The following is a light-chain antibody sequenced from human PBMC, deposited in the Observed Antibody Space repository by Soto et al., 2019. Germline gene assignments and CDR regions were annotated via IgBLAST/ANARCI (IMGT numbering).Light chain of an antibody. CDR1: QGISSY. V-gene: IGKV1-8*01. CDR3: PQYYSYPLT. Sequence: AIRMTQAPSSFSASTVDRVTITCRASQGISSYLAWYQQKPGKAPKLLIYAASTLQSGVPSRFSGSGSGTDFTLTISCLQSEDFATYYCPQYYSYPLTFGGGTKVDIK. J-gene: IGKJ4*01. CDR2: AAS.